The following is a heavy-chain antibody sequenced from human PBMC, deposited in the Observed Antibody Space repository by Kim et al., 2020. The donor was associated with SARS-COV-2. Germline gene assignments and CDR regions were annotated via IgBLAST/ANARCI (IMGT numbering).Heavy chain of an antibody. CDR3: AKQATTVTYNWFDP. D-gene: IGHD4-17*01. J-gene: IGHJ5*02. V-gene: IGHV3-23*01. Sequence: ADSVKGRFTISRDNSKNTLYLQMNSLRVEDTAVYYCAKQATTVTYNWFDPWGQGTLVTVSS.